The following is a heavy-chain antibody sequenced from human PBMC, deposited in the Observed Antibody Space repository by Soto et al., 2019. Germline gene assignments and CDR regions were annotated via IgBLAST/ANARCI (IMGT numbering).Heavy chain of an antibody. V-gene: IGHV3-48*03. D-gene: IGHD2-21*02. Sequence: ESGGGFVQPGGALRLSCVFSGLTSSGIELNWVRQAAGKGLEWLSYISASGDTVDYIDSVRGRCTISRDNAKQSLFLQMSALRVEDTAVYYCAGLSVTGGVDVWGQGTTVTVSS. J-gene: IGHJ6*02. CDR2: ISASGDTV. CDR1: GLTSSGIE. CDR3: AGLSVTGGVDV.